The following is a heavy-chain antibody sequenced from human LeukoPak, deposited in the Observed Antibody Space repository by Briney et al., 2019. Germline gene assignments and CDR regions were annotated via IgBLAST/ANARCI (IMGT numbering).Heavy chain of an antibody. Sequence: GGSLRLSCAASGFTFSDYGIHWVRRAPGKGLEGVAFIRYDATIKYYADSVKGRFTISRDNSKNTLYFQMNSLRPEDTAVYYCARADYYFYMDVWGKGTTVTVSS. J-gene: IGHJ6*03. CDR1: GFTFSDYG. CDR3: ARADYYFYMDV. CDR2: IRYDATIK. V-gene: IGHV3-30*02.